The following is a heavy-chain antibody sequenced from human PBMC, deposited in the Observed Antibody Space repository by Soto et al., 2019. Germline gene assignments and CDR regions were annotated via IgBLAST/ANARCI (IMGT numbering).Heavy chain of an antibody. CDR1: GGSISSGGYS. Sequence: QLQLQESGSGLVKPSQTLSLICAVSGGSISSGGYSWSWIRQPPGKGLEWIGYIYHSGNTYYNPSLKSRVTISVDRSKNQFSLKLSSVTAADTAVYYCVRFTVTTSSAFDIWGEGTMVTVSS. V-gene: IGHV4-30-2*01. CDR3: VRFTVTTSSAFDI. J-gene: IGHJ3*02. CDR2: IYHSGNT. D-gene: IGHD4-17*01.